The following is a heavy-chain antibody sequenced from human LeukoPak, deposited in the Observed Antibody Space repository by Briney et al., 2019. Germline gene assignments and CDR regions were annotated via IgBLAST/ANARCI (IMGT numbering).Heavy chain of an antibody. CDR2: IWYDGSNK. D-gene: IGHD3-22*01. J-gene: IGHJ4*02. V-gene: IGHV3-33*01. CDR3: TTSYPPYYYSIDY. CDR1: GFTFSSYG. Sequence: GGSLRLSCAASGFTFSSYGMQRVRPAQGKGLVWVVVIWYDGSNKYYADSVKGRFTISRDNSKNTLYLQMNSLKTEDTAVYYCTTSYPPYYYSIDYWGQGTLVTVSS.